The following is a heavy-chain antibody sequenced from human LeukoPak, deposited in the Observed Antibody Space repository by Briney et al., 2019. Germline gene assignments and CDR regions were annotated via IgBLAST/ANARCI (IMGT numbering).Heavy chain of an antibody. CDR2: IYSSGST. J-gene: IGHJ4*02. CDR3: ARDLLGRGGSFDY. CDR1: GGSISTYY. D-gene: IGHD3-10*01. Sequence: SETLSLTCTVSGGSISTYYWSWIRQPPGKGLEWIGYIYSSGSTNYNPSLKSRVTMSVDTSKNQLSLKLSSVTAADTAVYYCARDLLGRGGSFDYWGQGTLVTVSS. V-gene: IGHV4-59*01.